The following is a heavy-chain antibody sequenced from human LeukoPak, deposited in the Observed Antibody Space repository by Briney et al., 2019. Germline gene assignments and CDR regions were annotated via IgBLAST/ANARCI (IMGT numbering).Heavy chain of an antibody. CDR3: ARDTPPGESSIAARPTDY. CDR2: ISSSSSYI. Sequence: GGSLRLSCAASGFTFSSYSMNWVRQAPGKGLERVSSISSSSSYIYYADSVKGRFTISRDNAKNSLYLQMNSLRAEDTAVYYCARDTPPGESSIAARPTDYWGQGTLVTVSS. V-gene: IGHV3-21*01. J-gene: IGHJ4*02. D-gene: IGHD6-6*01. CDR1: GFTFSSYS.